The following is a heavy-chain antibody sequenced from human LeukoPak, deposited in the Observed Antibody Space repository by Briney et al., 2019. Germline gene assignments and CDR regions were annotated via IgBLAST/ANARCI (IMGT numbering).Heavy chain of an antibody. J-gene: IGHJ4*02. CDR2: ISGSGGST. Sequence: PGGSLRLSCAASGFTFSSYAMSWVRQAPGKGLEWVSAISGSGGSTYYADSVKGRFTISRDNAKNSLYLQMNSLRAEDTAVYYCARGDRGHSYSNFDYWGQGTLVTVSS. CDR1: GFTFSSYA. CDR3: ARGDRGHSYSNFDY. V-gene: IGHV3-23*01. D-gene: IGHD5-18*01.